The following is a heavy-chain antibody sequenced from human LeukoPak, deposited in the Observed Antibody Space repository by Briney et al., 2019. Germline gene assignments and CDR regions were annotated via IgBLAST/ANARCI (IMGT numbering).Heavy chain of an antibody. D-gene: IGHD3-9*01. Sequence: GGSLRLSCAASGLTFSSYAMHWVRQAPGKGLEWVAVISYDGSNKYYADSVKGRFTISRDNAKNSLYLQMNSLRAEDTAVYYCARDRYDILTGYSYYYYGMDVWGQGTTVTVSS. V-gene: IGHV3-30-3*01. CDR3: ARDRYDILTGYSYYYYGMDV. CDR1: GLTFSSYA. J-gene: IGHJ6*02. CDR2: ISYDGSNK.